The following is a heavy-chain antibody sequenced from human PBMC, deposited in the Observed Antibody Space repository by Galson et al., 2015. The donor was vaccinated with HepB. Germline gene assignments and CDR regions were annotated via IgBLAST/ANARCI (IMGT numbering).Heavy chain of an antibody. V-gene: IGHV1-18*04. CDR1: GYTFTSYG. J-gene: IGHJ6*02. CDR2: ISAYNGNT. D-gene: IGHD2-2*01. Sequence: SVKVSCKASGYTFTSYGISWVRQAPGQGLEWMGWISAYNGNTNYAQKLQGRVTMTTDTSTSTAYMELRSLRSDDTAVYYCARDPADIVVVPAAAPAIYGMDVWGQGTTVTVSS. CDR3: ARDPADIVVVPAAAPAIYGMDV.